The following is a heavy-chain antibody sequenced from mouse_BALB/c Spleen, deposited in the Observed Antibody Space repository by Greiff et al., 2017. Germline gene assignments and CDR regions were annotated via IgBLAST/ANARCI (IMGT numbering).Heavy chain of an antibody. J-gene: IGHJ4*01. Sequence: QVQLKESGPGILQPSQTLSLTCSFSGFSLSTSGMGVSWIRQPSGKGLEWLAHIYWDDDKRYNPSLKSRLTISKDTSSNQVFLKITSVDTADTATYYCARKNGSSFYAMDYWGQGTSVTVSS. CDR2: IYWDDDK. CDR1: GFSLSTSGMG. CDR3: ARKNGSSFYAMDY. D-gene: IGHD1-1*01. V-gene: IGHV8-12*01.